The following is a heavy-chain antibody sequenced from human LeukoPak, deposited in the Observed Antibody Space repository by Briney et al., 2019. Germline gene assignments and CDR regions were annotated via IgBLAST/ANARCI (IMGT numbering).Heavy chain of an antibody. D-gene: IGHD3-9*01. CDR3: ARLTYFYIDV. Sequence: GGSLRLSCAVSGFTVRSNYLNWVRQAPGKGLEWVSIIYSGGTTFYADSVKGRFTISRDLSKNTVSLEMNSLRVEDTAVYYCARLTYFYIDVWGKGTTVTISS. CDR1: GFTVRSNY. V-gene: IGHV3-53*01. CDR2: IYSGGTT. J-gene: IGHJ6*03.